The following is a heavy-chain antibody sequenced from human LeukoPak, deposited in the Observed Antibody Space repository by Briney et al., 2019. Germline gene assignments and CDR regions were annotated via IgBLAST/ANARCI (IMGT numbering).Heavy chain of an antibody. D-gene: IGHD3-3*01. CDR2: ISSNGGST. V-gene: IGHV3-64D*06. Sequence: GGSLRLSCSASGFTFSSYAMHWVRQAPGKGLEYVSAISSNGGSTYYADSVKGRFTISRDNSKNTLYLQMSSPRAEDTAVYYCVKGSHGPDYDFWSGYHYWGQGTLVTVSS. CDR1: GFTFSSYA. J-gene: IGHJ4*02. CDR3: VKGSHGPDYDFWSGYHY.